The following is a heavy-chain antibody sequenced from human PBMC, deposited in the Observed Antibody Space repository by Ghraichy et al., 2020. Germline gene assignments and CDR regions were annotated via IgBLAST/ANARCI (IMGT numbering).Heavy chain of an antibody. D-gene: IGHD5-24*01. J-gene: IGHJ4*02. CDR3: ARDPVEMATKALDY. CDR2: ISYDGSNK. Sequence: GSLRLSCAASGFTFSSYAMHWVRQAPGKGLEWVAVISYDGSNKYYADSVKGRFTISRDNSKNTLYLQMNSLRAEDTAVYYCARDPVEMATKALDYWGQGTLVTVSS. CDR1: GFTFSSYA. V-gene: IGHV3-30-3*01.